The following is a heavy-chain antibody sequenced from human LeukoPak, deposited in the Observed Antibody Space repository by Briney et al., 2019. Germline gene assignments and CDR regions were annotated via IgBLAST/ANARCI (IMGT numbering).Heavy chain of an antibody. J-gene: IGHJ4*02. Sequence: GGSLRLSCAASGFTFSSYGMHWVRQAPGKGLEWVAFIRYDGSSKYYADSVKGRFTISRGNSKNTLYLQMNSLRAEDTAVYYCAKDEVQRFLEWLFGVLDYWGQGTLVTVSS. CDR3: AKDEVQRFLEWLFGVLDY. CDR1: GFTFSSYG. D-gene: IGHD3-3*01. V-gene: IGHV3-30*02. CDR2: IRYDGSSK.